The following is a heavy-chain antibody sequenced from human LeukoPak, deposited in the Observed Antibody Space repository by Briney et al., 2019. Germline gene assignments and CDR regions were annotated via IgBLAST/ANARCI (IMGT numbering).Heavy chain of an antibody. CDR1: GFTFSSYA. CDR3: ATGADYDFWSGYYWYFDY. Sequence: GGSLRLSCAASGFTFSSYAMSWVRQAPGKGLEWVSAISGSGGSTYYADSVKGRFTISRDNSKNTLWLQMNSLRAEDTAVYYCATGADYDFWSGYYWYFDYWGQGTLVTVSS. D-gene: IGHD3-3*01. V-gene: IGHV3-23*01. CDR2: ISGSGGST. J-gene: IGHJ4*02.